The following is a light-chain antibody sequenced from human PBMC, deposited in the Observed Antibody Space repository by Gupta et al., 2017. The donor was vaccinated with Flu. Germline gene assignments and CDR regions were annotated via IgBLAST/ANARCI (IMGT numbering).Light chain of an antibody. Sequence: DRATLSCTASQSVFAYIAWYQHKPGQAPRLLIYDASTRAPGVPASFSCSGYGTEFTLSISSLEPEDFAVYYCHQRSGWPPLTFGGGTKVEI. CDR1: QSVFAY. V-gene: IGKV3-11*01. J-gene: IGKJ4*01. CDR3: HQRSGWPPLT. CDR2: DAS.